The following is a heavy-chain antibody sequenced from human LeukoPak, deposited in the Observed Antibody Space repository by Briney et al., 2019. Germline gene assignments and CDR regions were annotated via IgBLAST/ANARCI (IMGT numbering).Heavy chain of an antibody. CDR3: ARDRFLYYYDSSGYYFPDY. D-gene: IGHD3-22*01. CDR1: GYTFTSYY. J-gene: IGHJ4*02. Sequence: ASVKVSCKASGYTFTSYYMHWVRQAPGQGLEWMGIINPSGGSTSYAQKFQGRVTMTRDTSTSTVYMELSSPRSEDTAVYYCARDRFLYYYDSSGYYFPDYWGQGTLVTVSS. CDR2: INPSGGST. V-gene: IGHV1-46*01.